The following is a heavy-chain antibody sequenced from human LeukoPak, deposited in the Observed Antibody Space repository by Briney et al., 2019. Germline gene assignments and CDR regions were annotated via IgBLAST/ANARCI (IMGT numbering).Heavy chain of an antibody. CDR3: ARAPRVDYYDSRGYFDY. CDR1: GFTVSSNY. D-gene: IGHD3-22*01. J-gene: IGHJ4*02. V-gene: IGHV3-66*01. CDR2: IYSGGST. Sequence: GGSLRLSCAAAGFTVSSNYMSWVRQAPGKGLEWVSVIYSGGSTYYADSVKGRFTISRDNSKNTLYLQMNSLRAEDTAVYYCARAPRVDYYDSRGYFDYWGQGTLVTVSS.